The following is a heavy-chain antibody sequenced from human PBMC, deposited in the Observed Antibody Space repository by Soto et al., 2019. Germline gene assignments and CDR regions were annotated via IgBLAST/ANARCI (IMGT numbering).Heavy chain of an antibody. V-gene: IGHV3-23*01. CDR3: ARGVPANFDS. D-gene: IGHD2-2*01. CDR1: GFTFSSYF. Sequence: VQLLESGGDLVQPGGSLRLSCAASGFTFSSYFMSWVRQAPGKGLEWVSGITTGGNSYYAGSVGGRFTISRDNSKNTMYLQIKSLSAEDTAVYYCARGVPANFDSWGRGTLVTVSS. J-gene: IGHJ4*02. CDR2: ITTGGNS.